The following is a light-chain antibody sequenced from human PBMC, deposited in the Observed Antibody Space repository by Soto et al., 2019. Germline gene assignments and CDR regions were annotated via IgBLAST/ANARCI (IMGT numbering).Light chain of an antibody. Sequence: AIRMTQSPSSFSASTGDRVTITCRASQGISSYLAWYQQKPGKAPKLLIYAASTLQSGVPSRFSGSGSGTDFTLTFSCLQSEDFATYYCQQYYSYPIPFGQGTRLEI. CDR3: QQYYSYPIP. CDR1: QGISSY. V-gene: IGKV1-8*01. CDR2: AAS. J-gene: IGKJ5*01.